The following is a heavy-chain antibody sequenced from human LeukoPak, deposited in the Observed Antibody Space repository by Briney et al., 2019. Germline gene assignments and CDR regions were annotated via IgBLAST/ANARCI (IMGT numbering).Heavy chain of an antibody. D-gene: IGHD3-10*01. J-gene: IGHJ4*02. CDR3: AKDQVYYGSGSYNDY. Sequence: GGSLRLSCAASGFTFSSYAMSWVRQAPGKGLEWVSTISGSGGSTYYADSVKGRFTISRDNSKNTLYLQMNSLRAEDTAVYYCAKDQVYYGSGSYNDYWGQGTLVTVSS. CDR1: GFTFSSYA. V-gene: IGHV3-23*01. CDR2: ISGSGGST.